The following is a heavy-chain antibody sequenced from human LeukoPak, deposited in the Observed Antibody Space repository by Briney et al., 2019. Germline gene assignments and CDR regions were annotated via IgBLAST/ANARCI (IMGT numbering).Heavy chain of an antibody. CDR2: INSDGSST. CDR1: GFTFSNYW. Sequence: SGGSLRLSCAASGFTFSNYWVHWVRHAPGKGRVWVSRINSDGSSTNYADSVKGRFTISRDNAKNTLYLQMTTLRAEDTAVYYCARGCYGDYVCLDYWGQGTLVTVSS. V-gene: IGHV3-74*01. J-gene: IGHJ4*02. CDR3: ARGCYGDYVCLDY. D-gene: IGHD4-17*01.